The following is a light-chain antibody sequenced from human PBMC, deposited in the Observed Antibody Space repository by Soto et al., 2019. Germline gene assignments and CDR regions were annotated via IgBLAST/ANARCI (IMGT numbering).Light chain of an antibody. CDR1: NIGSKN. CDR3: QVWDSSTGV. CDR2: RDS. Sequence: SYELTQPLSVSVALGQTARITCGGNNIGSKNVHWYQQKPGQAPVLVIYRDSNWPSGIPERFSGSNSGNTATLTISRAQAGDEADYYCQVWDSSTGVFGTGTKLTVL. V-gene: IGLV3-9*01. J-gene: IGLJ1*01.